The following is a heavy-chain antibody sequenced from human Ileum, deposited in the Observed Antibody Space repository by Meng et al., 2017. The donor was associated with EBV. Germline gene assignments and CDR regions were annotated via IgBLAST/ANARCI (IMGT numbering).Heavy chain of an antibody. Sequence: QPRLPYSGPGLVKPSETLSLTCTVSGASIRGSRSYWGWIRQPPGKGLEWIGSTYYSGSTNYNPSLKSRVTISVDTSKNQFSLNLSSVTAADTAVYYCARGDILTGYWYYFDYWGQGILVTVSS. D-gene: IGHD3-9*01. CDR2: TYYSGST. CDR3: ARGDILTGYWYYFDY. V-gene: IGHV4-39*07. J-gene: IGHJ4*02. CDR1: GASIRGSRSY.